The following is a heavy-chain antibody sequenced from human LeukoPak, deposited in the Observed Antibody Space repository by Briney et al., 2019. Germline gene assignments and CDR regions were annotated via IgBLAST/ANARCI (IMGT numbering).Heavy chain of an antibody. D-gene: IGHD3-10*01. CDR1: GGSLSSYY. Sequence: PSETLSLTCTVSGGSLSSYYWSWIRQPPGKGLEWIGYIYYSGSTNYNPSLTSRVTISVDTSKNQFFLKLSSVTAADTAVYYCARHVGWFGELFLPYYFDYWGQGTLVTVSS. V-gene: IGHV4-59*08. CDR3: ARHVGWFGELFLPYYFDY. J-gene: IGHJ4*02. CDR2: IYYSGST.